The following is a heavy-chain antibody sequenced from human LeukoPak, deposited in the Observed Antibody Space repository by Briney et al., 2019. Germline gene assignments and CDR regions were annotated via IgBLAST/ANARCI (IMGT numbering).Heavy chain of an antibody. CDR1: GYTFTGYY. CDR3: ARDEFPARRFGELLARVWGKKDYYYGMDV. Sequence: ASVKDSFKASGYTFTGYYMHWVRQAPGQGLEWMGWINPNSGGTNYAQKFRGRVTMTRDTSISTAYMGLSRLRSDDTAVYYCARDEFPARRFGELLARVWGKKDYYYGMDVWGQGTTVTVSS. CDR2: INPNSGGT. J-gene: IGHJ6*02. V-gene: IGHV1-2*02. D-gene: IGHD3-10*01.